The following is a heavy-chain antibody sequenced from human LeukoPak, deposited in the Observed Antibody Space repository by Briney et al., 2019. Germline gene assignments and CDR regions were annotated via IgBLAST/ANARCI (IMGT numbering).Heavy chain of an antibody. J-gene: IGHJ4*02. Sequence: TGGSLRLSCAPSGSTFGTHSMNWVRQGPGKGLVWVSRINSDGSSTIYADSVKGRFTISRDNAKNTLYLQMNSLRAEDTAVYYCARDGYCSSGTCYGKDYWGQGTLVTVSS. CDR1: GSTFGTHS. V-gene: IGHV3-74*01. D-gene: IGHD2-15*01. CDR3: ARDGYCSSGTCYGKDY. CDR2: INSDGSST.